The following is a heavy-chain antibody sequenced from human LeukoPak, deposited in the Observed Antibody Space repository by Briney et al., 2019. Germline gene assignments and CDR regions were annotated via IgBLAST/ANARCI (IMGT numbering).Heavy chain of an antibody. D-gene: IGHD3-9*01. J-gene: IGHJ4*02. Sequence: GGSLRLSCEASGFTFSNYGMHWVRQAPGKGLEXXXXXXYDGSNKYYADSVKGRFTISRDNSKNTLYLQMNSLRAEDTAVYYCAKDRGLRYFDWLSELDYWGQGTPVTVSS. CDR1: GFTFSNYG. CDR2: XXYDGSNK. V-gene: IGHV3-30*18. CDR3: AKDRGLRYFDWLSELDY.